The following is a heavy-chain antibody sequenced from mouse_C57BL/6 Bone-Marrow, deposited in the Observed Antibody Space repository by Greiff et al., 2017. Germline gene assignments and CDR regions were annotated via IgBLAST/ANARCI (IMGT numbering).Heavy chain of an antibody. V-gene: IGHV1-55*01. Sequence: QVQLQQPGAELVKPGASVKMSCKASGYTFTSYWITWVKQRPGQGLEWIGDIYPGSGSTNYNEKFKSKATLTVDTSSSTAYIQLSSLTSEDSAVYYGARWGSGYVAGGDYWGQGTSVTVSS. J-gene: IGHJ4*01. CDR2: IYPGSGST. CDR1: GYTFTSYW. CDR3: ARWGSGYVAGGDY. D-gene: IGHD3-2*02.